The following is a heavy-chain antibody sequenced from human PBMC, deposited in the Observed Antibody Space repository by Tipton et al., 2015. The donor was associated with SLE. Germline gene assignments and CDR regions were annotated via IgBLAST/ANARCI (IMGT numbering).Heavy chain of an antibody. V-gene: IGHV4-61*02. J-gene: IGHJ5*02. CDR2: IYTSGST. Sequence: TLSLTCTVSGGSISSGSYYWSWIRQPAGKGLEWIGRIYTSGSTNYNPSLKSRVTISVDTSKNKFSLKLSSVTAADTAVYYCARDLKDYDFWSGLGFDPWGQGTLVTVSS. D-gene: IGHD3-3*01. CDR1: GGSISSGSYY. CDR3: ARDLKDYDFWSGLGFDP.